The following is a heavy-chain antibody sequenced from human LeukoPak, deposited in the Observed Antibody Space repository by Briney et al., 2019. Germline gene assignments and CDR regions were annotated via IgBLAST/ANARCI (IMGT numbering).Heavy chain of an antibody. Sequence: GGSLRLSCAASGFTFSSYSMNWVRQAPGKGLEWVSSISSSSSYIYYADSVKGRFTISRDNAKNSLYLQMNSLRAEDTAVYYCAGQPTYYYDSSGYWYYIDVWGKGTTVTVSS. CDR3: AGQPTYYYDSSGYWYYIDV. CDR1: GFTFSSYS. D-gene: IGHD3-22*01. V-gene: IGHV3-21*01. CDR2: ISSSSSYI. J-gene: IGHJ6*03.